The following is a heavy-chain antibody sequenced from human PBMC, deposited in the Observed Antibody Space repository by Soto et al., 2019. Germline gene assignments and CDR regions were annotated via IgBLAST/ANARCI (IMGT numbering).Heavy chain of an antibody. Sequence: SETLSLTCAVYGGSFRGYYWTWIRQPPGTGLEWIGEINHSGSTNYNPSLKSRVTISVDTSKNQFSPKLTSVPAADTAVYYCARDKITGLFDYWGQGTLVPSPQ. V-gene: IGHV4-34*01. CDR2: INHSGST. D-gene: IGHD3-10*01. CDR1: GGSFRGYY. CDR3: ARDKITGLFDY. J-gene: IGHJ4*02.